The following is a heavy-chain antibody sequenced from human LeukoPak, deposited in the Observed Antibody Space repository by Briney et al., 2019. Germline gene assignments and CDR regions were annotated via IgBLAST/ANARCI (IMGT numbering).Heavy chain of an antibody. J-gene: IGHJ4*02. CDR3: ARGGFYCGDDCYVDY. CDR1: GGSLSYYY. D-gene: IGHD2-21*02. V-gene: IGHV4-34*01. Sequence: SETLSLTCAVYGGSLSYYYWSWIRQPPEQGLEWIGEINRSGSTNYNPSLKSRVSISVDTSKNQFSLKLSSVTAADTAVYYCARGGFYCGDDCYVDYWGQGTLVTVSS. CDR2: INRSGST.